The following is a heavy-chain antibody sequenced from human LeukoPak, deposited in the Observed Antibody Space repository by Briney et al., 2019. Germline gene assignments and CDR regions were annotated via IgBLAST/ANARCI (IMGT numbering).Heavy chain of an antibody. V-gene: IGHV4-39*07. CDR2: IYYSGST. CDR1: GGSISSSSYY. J-gene: IGHJ6*03. D-gene: IGHD6-13*01. CDR3: AVVEGQPNYYYYMDV. Sequence: SETLSLTCTVSGGSISSSSYYWGWIRQPPGKGLEWIGSIYYSGSTYYNPSLKSRVTISVDTSKNQFSLNLRSVTAADTAVYFCAVVEGQPNYYYYMDVWGKGTTATVSS.